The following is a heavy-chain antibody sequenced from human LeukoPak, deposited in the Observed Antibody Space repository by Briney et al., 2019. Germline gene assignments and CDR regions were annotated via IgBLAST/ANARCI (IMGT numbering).Heavy chain of an antibody. D-gene: IGHD1-26*01. CDR2: INHSGST. J-gene: IGHJ6*03. CDR3: ARAIVGAQSSYYYYYMDV. V-gene: IGHV4-34*01. CDR1: GGSFSGYY. Sequence: NPSETLSLTCAVYGGSFSGYYWSWIRQPPGKGLEWIGEINHSGSTNYNPSLKSRVTISVDTSKNQFSLKLSSVTAADTAVYYCARAIVGAQSSYYYYYMDVWGKGTTVTVSS.